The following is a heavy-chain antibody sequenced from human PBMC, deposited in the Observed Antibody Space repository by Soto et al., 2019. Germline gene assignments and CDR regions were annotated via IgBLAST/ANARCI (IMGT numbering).Heavy chain of an antibody. Sequence: QVQLVESGGGVVQPGRSLRLSCAASGFTFSSYGMHWVRQAPGKGLERVAVISYDGSNKYYADSVKGRFTISRDNSKNTLYLQMNSLRAEDTAVYYCAKDIGVVVPAGFGRRNYYGMDVWGQGTTVTVSS. D-gene: IGHD2-2*01. CDR2: ISYDGSNK. V-gene: IGHV3-30*18. J-gene: IGHJ6*02. CDR1: GFTFSSYG. CDR3: AKDIGVVVPAGFGRRNYYGMDV.